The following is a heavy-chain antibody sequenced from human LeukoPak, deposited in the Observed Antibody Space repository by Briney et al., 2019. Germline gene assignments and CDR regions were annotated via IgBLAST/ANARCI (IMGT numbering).Heavy chain of an antibody. Sequence: GGSLRLSCAPSGFTFSSYWMSWVRQAPGKGLEWVANLKQEESEKYYAHSVKGRFTISRDNAKNSLYQQMNSLRAEDTAVYYRARLSDSIDCFGFDIWGQGTTVTVSS. CDR1: GFTFSSYW. J-gene: IGHJ3*02. CDR3: ARLSDSIDCFGFDI. D-gene: IGHD3-22*01. V-gene: IGHV3-7*01. CDR2: LKQEESEK.